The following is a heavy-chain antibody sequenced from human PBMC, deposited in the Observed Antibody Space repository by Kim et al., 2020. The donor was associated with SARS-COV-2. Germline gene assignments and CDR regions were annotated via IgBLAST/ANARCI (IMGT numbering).Heavy chain of an antibody. V-gene: IGHV3-30-3*01. D-gene: IGHD3-10*01. J-gene: IGHJ4*01. CDR3: ASHHVGFGTDAYYFDY. CDR1: RFTFSSYA. CDR2: ISYDGSNK. Sequence: GGSLRLTCAASRFTFSSYAMHWVRQAPGKGLEWVAVISYDGSNKYYADSVKGRFTISRDNSKNTLFLQMNSLRAEDTAVYYCASHHVGFGTDAYYFDYWG.